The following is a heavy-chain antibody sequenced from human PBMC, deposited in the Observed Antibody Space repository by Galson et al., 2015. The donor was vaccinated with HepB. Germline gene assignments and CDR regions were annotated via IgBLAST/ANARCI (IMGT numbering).Heavy chain of an antibody. CDR2: INPNSGGT. D-gene: IGHD2-15*01. CDR3: ASLPSVVLVQDY. CDR1: GYTFTGYY. J-gene: IGHJ4*02. V-gene: IGHV1-2*06. Sequence: SVKVSCKASGYTFTGYYMHWVRQAPGQGLEWMGRINPNSGGTNYAQKFQGRVTMTRDTSISTAYMELSRLRSGDTAVYYCASLPSVVLVQDYWGQGTLVTVSS.